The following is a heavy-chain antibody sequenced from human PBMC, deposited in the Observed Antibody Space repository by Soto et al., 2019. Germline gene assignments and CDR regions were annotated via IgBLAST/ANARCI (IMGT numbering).Heavy chain of an antibody. CDR1: GFNFSGYG. CDR2: SSIDGVNK. D-gene: IGHD5-12*01. J-gene: IGHJ5*02. CDR3: AWARRSSSWTINA. Sequence: QVQLLESGGGAVQPGGSLRLSCEVSGFNFSGYGMNWVRQAPGKGLEWVALSSIDGVNKYNAYSVKGRFTISIDNTKTTLYVQMNSLREGDTGVYYCAWARRSSSWTINAWGPGTLVTVSS. V-gene: IGHV3-30*03.